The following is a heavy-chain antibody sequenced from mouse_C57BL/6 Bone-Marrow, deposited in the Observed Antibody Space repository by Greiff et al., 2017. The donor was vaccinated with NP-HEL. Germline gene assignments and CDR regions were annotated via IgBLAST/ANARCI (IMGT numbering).Heavy chain of an antibody. Sequence: VQLQQSGPELVKPGASVKISCKASGYSFTGYYMNWVKQSPEKSLEWIGEINPSTGGTTYNQKFKAKATLTVDKSSSTAYMQLKSLTSEDSAVYYCANYYGNWGFAYWGQGTLVTVSA. CDR3: ANYYGNWGFAY. D-gene: IGHD2-1*01. J-gene: IGHJ3*01. CDR2: INPSTGGT. CDR1: GYSFTGYY. V-gene: IGHV1-42*01.